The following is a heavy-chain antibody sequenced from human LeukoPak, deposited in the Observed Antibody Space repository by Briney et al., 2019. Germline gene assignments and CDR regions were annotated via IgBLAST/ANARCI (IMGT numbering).Heavy chain of an antibody. D-gene: IGHD3-16*02. CDR1: GLTFTFSTSG. Sequence: PGGSLRLSCAASGLTFTFSTSGIHWVRQAPGKGLEWVAFIQYDGSEKYYAYSVKGRCATSRDNSKNTVYLQMNSLTGEDTAIYYCAREGGTIEIGEFDYWGQGTLVTVSS. J-gene: IGHJ4*02. CDR3: AREGGTIEIGEFDY. CDR2: IQYDGSEK. V-gene: IGHV3-30*02.